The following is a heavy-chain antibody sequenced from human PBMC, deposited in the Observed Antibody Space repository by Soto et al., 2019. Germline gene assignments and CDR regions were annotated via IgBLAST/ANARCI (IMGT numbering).Heavy chain of an antibody. V-gene: IGHV4-34*01. J-gene: IGHJ6*02. CDR1: GGSFSGFY. CDR3: VRETSQNVYSHYGMDV. CDR2: INDSGTT. Sequence: PSETLSLTCAIYGGSFSGFYWSWIRQPPGKGLEWIGEINDSGTTNYNPSLKSRVTISADTSKTHFSLRLTSVTAADTAVYYCVRETSQNVYSHYGMDVWGQGTTVTVSS.